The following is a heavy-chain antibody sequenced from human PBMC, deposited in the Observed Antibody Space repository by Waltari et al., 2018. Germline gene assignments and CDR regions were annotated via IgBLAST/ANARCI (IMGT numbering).Heavy chain of an antibody. Sequence: EVQLVESGGGLVQPGGSLKLSCAASGFTFSGSAMHWVRQASGKGLEWVGRIRSKANSYATAYAASVKGRFTISRDDSKNTAYLQMNSLKTEDTAVYYCTGVFWSGYKYYYYMDVWGKGTTVTISS. CDR3: TGVFWSGYKYYYYMDV. D-gene: IGHD3-3*01. CDR2: IRSKANSYAT. CDR1: GFTFSGSA. J-gene: IGHJ6*03. V-gene: IGHV3-73*02.